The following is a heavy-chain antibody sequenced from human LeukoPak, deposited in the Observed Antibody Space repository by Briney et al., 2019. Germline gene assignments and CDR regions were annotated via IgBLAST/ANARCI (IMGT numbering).Heavy chain of an antibody. CDR1: GFTFSSYS. D-gene: IGHD1-26*01. V-gene: IGHV3-48*02. CDR2: ISSSSSTI. Sequence: GGSLRLSRAAAGFTFSSYSMNWVRQAPGKGLEWVSYISSSSSTIYYADSVKGRFTISRDNAKNSLYLQMNSLRDEDTAVYYCARDKSYRYYYYGMDVWGQGTTVTVSS. CDR3: ARDKSYRYYYYGMDV. J-gene: IGHJ6*02.